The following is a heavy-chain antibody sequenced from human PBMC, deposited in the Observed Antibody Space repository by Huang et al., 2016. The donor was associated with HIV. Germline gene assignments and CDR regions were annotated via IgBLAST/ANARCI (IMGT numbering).Heavy chain of an antibody. CDR1: GFPFNNHA. D-gene: IGHD5-18*01. J-gene: IGHJ3*02. V-gene: IGHV3-30-3*01. CDR3: ARAKDTWDAYDI. Sequence: QVQLVESGGGVVQPGRSLRLSCAASGFPFNNHAMHWVRQAPGKVLDWVAVISNDGSNNYYADSVNGRFTISRDSSKSTLFLHMTSLRTEDTAVYYCARAKDTWDAYDIWGQGTMVIVSS. CDR2: ISNDGSNN.